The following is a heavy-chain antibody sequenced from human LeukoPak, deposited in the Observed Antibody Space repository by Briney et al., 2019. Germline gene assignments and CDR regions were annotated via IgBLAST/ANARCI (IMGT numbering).Heavy chain of an antibody. CDR2: IIPIFGTA. D-gene: IGHD1-26*01. V-gene: IGHV1-69*05. CDR3: ARGRASYYRTPFDY. J-gene: IGHJ4*02. Sequence: ASVKVSCKASGGTFSSYAISWVRQAPGQGLEWMGGIIPIFGTANYAQKFQGRVTITTDESTSTAYMELSSLRSEDTAVYYCARGRASYYRTPFDYLGQGTLVTVSS. CDR1: GGTFSSYA.